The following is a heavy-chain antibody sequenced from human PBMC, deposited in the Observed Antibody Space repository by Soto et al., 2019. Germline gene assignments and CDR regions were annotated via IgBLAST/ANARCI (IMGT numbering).Heavy chain of an antibody. CDR1: GFTFSSYG. D-gene: IGHD3-22*01. J-gene: IGHJ4*02. CDR2: ISYDGSNE. V-gene: IGHV3-30*18. Sequence: GGSLRLSCAVSGFTFSSYGMHWVRQAPGKGLEWVAHISYDGSNEHYVDSVKGRFTISRDNSKNTLYLQMNSLRAEDTAVYYWAKDTYYHDRSDYHIFDFWGQGTLVTVSS. CDR3: AKDTYYHDRSDYHIFDF.